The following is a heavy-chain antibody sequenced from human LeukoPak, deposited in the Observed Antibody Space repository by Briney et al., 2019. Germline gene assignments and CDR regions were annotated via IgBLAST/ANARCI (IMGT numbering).Heavy chain of an antibody. CDR2: ISSSSSYI. V-gene: IGHV3-21*01. D-gene: IGHD3-10*01. CDR3: ARATLPMVRGVPSLGYYMDV. Sequence: GGSLRLSCAASGFTFSSYSMNWVRQAPGKGLGWVSSISSSSSYIYYADSVKGRFTISRDNAKNSLYLRMNSLRAEDTAVYYCARATLPMVRGVPSLGYYMDVWGKGTTVTVSS. J-gene: IGHJ6*03. CDR1: GFTFSSYS.